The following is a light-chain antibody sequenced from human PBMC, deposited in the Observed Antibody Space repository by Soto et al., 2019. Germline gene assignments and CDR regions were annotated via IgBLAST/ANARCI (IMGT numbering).Light chain of an antibody. CDR1: QSVSKN. V-gene: IGKV3-15*01. CDR2: DAA. J-gene: IGKJ3*01. CDR3: QQYDKWPLT. Sequence: EVVMTQSPATLSVSPGETATLSCRASQSVSKNLAWYQQKTGQVPRLLVYDAATRATGVPARFSGRGSGTEFTLTLSSLQSEDFAIYYCQQYDKWPLTFGPGTKVDIK.